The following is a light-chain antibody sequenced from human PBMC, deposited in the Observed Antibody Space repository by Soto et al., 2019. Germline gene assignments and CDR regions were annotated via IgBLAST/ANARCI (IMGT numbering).Light chain of an antibody. V-gene: IGKV3-20*01. J-gene: IGKJ4*01. CDR1: QSVSRNY. CDR3: QQYAGTPPAT. Sequence: EIVLTQSPGTLSLSPGKRATLSCRASQSVSRNYLAWYQQKPGQAPRLLIYAASGRATGIPDRFSGSGSGTEFTLTISRLEPEDFAVYYCQQYAGTPPATFGGGTKVEIK. CDR2: AAS.